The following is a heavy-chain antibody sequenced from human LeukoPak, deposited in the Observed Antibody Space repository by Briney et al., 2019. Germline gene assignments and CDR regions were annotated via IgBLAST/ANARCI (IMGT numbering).Heavy chain of an antibody. V-gene: IGHV4-39*07. CDR3: ARAGSGYYFYYFDY. CDR1: GGSISSNTYY. D-gene: IGHD3-22*01. CDR2: IYFNGNT. Sequence: PSETLSLTCTVSGGSISSNTYYWAWIRQPPGKGLEWIGSIYFNGNTYYNPSLKSRVTISVDTSKNQFSLKLSSVTAADTAVYYCARAGSGYYFYYFDYWGQGTLVTVSS. J-gene: IGHJ4*02.